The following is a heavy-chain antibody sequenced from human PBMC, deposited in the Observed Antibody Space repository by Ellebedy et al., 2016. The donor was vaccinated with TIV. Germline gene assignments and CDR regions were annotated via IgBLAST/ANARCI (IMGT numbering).Heavy chain of an antibody. CDR2: ISNDGSST. CDR3: TPWGLGGY. D-gene: IGHD2-21*01. CDR1: GFTFSGYW. Sequence: GESLKISCAASGFTFSGYWMHWVRQAPGRGLVWVSRISNDGSSTSYADSVKGRFTISSDNAKNTLYLQMNSLRVEDTAAYYCTPWGLGGYWGQGTLVTVSS. V-gene: IGHV3-74*01. J-gene: IGHJ4*02.